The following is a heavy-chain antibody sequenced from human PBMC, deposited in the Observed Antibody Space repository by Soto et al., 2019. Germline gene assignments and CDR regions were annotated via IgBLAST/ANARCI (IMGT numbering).Heavy chain of an antibody. V-gene: IGHV1-8*01. Sequence: ASVKVSCKASGYTFTSYDINWVRQATGQGLEWMGWMNPNSGNTGYAQKFQGRVTMTRNTSISTAYMELSSLRSEDTAVYYCARAAAARIPFDYWGQGTLVTVSS. CDR3: ARAAAARIPFDY. CDR2: MNPNSGNT. CDR1: GYTFTSYD. D-gene: IGHD6-13*01. J-gene: IGHJ4*02.